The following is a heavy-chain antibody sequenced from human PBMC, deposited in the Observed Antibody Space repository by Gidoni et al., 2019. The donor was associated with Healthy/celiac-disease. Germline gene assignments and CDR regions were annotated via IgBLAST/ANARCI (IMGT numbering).Heavy chain of an antibody. CDR1: GGSISSGGYY. V-gene: IGHV4-31*03. D-gene: IGHD3-9*01. J-gene: IGHJ5*02. CDR2: IYYSGRN. Sequence: QVQLQESGPGLVKPSQTLSLTCTVSGGSISSGGYYWSWIRQHPGKGLEWIGYIYYSGRNYYNPSLKSRVTISVDTSKNQFSLKLSSVTAADTAVYYCARVGYYDSRNWFDPWGQGTLVTVSS. CDR3: ARVGYYDSRNWFDP.